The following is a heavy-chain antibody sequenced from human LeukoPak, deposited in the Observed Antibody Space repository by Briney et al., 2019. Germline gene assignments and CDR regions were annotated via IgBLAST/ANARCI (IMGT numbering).Heavy chain of an antibody. CDR2: ISGSGGST. J-gene: IGHJ4*02. Sequence: GGSLRLSCAASGFTFDDYAMHWVRHAPGKGLEWVAAISGSGGSTYYADSVKGRFTISRDNSKNTLYLQMHSLRAEDTAVYYCAPSGTVGYWGQGTLVTVSS. V-gene: IGHV3-23*01. CDR3: APSGTVGY. D-gene: IGHD1-26*01. CDR1: GFTFDDYA.